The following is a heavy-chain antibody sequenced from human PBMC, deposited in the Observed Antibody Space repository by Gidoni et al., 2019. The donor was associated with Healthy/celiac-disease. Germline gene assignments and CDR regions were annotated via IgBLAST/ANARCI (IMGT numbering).Heavy chain of an antibody. CDR2: IYYSGST. D-gene: IGHD6-25*01. CDR3: ASNKNHGLFDP. CDR1: AGPISSSSYY. Sequence: QLQLQESGPGLVKPSETLSLTCTVTAGPISSSSYYWGWIRQPPGEGLEWIGSIYYSGSTYYNPSLKSRVTISVDTSKNQFSLKLSSVTAADTAVYYCASNKNHGLFDPWGQGTLVTVSS. V-gene: IGHV4-39*01. J-gene: IGHJ5*02.